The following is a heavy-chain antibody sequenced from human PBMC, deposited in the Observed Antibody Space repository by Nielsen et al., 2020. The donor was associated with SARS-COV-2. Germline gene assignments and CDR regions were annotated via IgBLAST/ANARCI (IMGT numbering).Heavy chain of an antibody. Sequence: GGSLRLSCAASGFTFSSYAMHWVRQAPGKGLEWVAVISYDGSNKYYADSVKGRFTISRDNSKNTLYLQMNSLRAEDTAVYYCAREAAAGTKRNYYYYYYMDVWGKGTTVTVSS. D-gene: IGHD6-13*01. CDR3: AREAAAGTKRNYYYYYYMDV. CDR2: ISYDGSNK. CDR1: GFTFSSYA. V-gene: IGHV3-30*14. J-gene: IGHJ6*03.